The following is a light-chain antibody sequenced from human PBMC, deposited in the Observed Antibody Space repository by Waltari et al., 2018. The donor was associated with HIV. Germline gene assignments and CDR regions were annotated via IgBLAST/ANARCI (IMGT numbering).Light chain of an antibody. V-gene: IGKV1-27*01. CDR3: QKYNSATLT. Sequence: DIQMSQSPSSLHASVDDRVPLPCRASQGISNYLAWYRQKQGQVPKLLIYSASALQSGVPSRFSGSGSGTDFALTISSLQPDDVATYYCQKYNSATLTFGQGTKV. J-gene: IGKJ1*01. CDR2: SAS. CDR1: QGISNY.